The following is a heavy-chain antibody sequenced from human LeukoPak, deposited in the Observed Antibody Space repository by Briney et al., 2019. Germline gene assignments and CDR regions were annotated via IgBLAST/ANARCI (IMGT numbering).Heavy chain of an antibody. D-gene: IGHD3-10*01. CDR2: INHSGST. CDR1: GGSFSGYY. CDR3: ARDSGRTSYYYYYMDV. Sequence: SETLSLTCAVYGGSFSGYYWSWIRQPPGKGLEWIGEINHSGSTNYNPSLKSRVTISVDTSKNQFSLKLSSVTAADTAVYYCARDSGRTSYYYYYMDVWGKGTTVTISS. V-gene: IGHV4-34*01. J-gene: IGHJ6*03.